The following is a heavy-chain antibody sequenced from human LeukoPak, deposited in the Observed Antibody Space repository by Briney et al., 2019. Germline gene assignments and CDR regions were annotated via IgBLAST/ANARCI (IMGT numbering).Heavy chain of an antibody. CDR3: AIDLEMATIRVSGY. D-gene: IGHD5-24*01. Sequence: AASVKVSCKASGYTFSICGVTWVRQAPGQGLEWMGWISARNGNTNYAQKVQGRLTMTIDTSTSTAYMELRSLTSDDTAVYYCAIDLEMATIRVSGYWGQGTLVTVSS. V-gene: IGHV1-18*01. CDR2: ISARNGNT. CDR1: GYTFSICG. J-gene: IGHJ4*02.